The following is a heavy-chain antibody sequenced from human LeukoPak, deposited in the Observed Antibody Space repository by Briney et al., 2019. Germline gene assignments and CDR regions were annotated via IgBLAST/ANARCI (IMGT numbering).Heavy chain of an antibody. D-gene: IGHD4-11*01. CDR3: ARTYSNYYYYYGMDV. CDR1: GGSINSGDNS. Sequence: SQTLSLTCAVSGGSINSGDNSWNWIRLPPGRGLEWIGYIYHSATTFYNPSLKSRVTISVDRSRNQFSLRLTSVTAADSAVYYCARTYSNYYYYYGMDVWGQGTTVTVSS. CDR2: IYHSATT. V-gene: IGHV4-30-2*01. J-gene: IGHJ6*02.